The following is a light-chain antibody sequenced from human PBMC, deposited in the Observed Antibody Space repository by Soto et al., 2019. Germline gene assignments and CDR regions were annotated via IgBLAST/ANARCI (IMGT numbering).Light chain of an antibody. CDR2: AAS. J-gene: IGKJ2*01. CDR3: QQSYSAPPA. Sequence: DIQMTQYPSSLSASVGDRVTITCRASQSISSFLNCYQKKPWKAATLLIFAASSLQSEVPSRFSGSGSGTDFTLTIGSLQPEDFATYYWQQSYSAPPAFGQGTKLEIK. V-gene: IGKV1-39*01. CDR1: QSISSF.